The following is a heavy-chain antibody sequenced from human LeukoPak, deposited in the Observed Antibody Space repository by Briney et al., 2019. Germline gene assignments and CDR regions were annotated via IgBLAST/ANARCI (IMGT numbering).Heavy chain of an antibody. CDR3: ANTVVRGVASIDV. Sequence: GGSLRLSCAASGFTFSSYVMGWVRQAPGKGPEWVSAISGSGTTTYYADAVKGRLTISRDNSRNTLYLQMHSLGAEDTAVYYCANTVVRGVASIDVWGQGTTVTVS. CDR1: GFTFSSYV. J-gene: IGHJ6*02. CDR2: ISGSGTTT. D-gene: IGHD3-10*01. V-gene: IGHV3-23*01.